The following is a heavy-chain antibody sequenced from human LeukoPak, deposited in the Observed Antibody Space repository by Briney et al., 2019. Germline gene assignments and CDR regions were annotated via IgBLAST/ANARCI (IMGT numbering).Heavy chain of an antibody. D-gene: IGHD2-15*01. V-gene: IGHV1-2*02. Sequence: ASVKVSCKTSGYTFTGYYMRWVRQAPGQGLEWMGWINPNSGGTNYAQKFQGRVTMTRDTSISTAYMELSRLRSDDTAVYYCARVGYCSGGSCYSVYYFDYWGQGTLVTVSS. CDR1: GYTFTGYY. CDR2: INPNSGGT. CDR3: ARVGYCSGGSCYSVYYFDY. J-gene: IGHJ4*02.